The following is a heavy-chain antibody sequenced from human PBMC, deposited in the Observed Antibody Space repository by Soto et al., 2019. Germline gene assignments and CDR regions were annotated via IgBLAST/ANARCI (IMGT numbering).Heavy chain of an antibody. J-gene: IGHJ6*02. CDR2: IKTKIEGETT. CDR1: GFSISSAW. D-gene: IGHD2-15*01. Sequence: QLVESGGGLVRPGGSLRLSCSASGFSISSAWMNWVRQAPGKGLEWVGRIKTKIEGETTHYAEPVNGRFTVSRDDSKNMLYLQMNSLKADDTALYYCTTGSVEGVWGQGTTVTVSS. CDR3: TTGSVEGV. V-gene: IGHV3-15*07.